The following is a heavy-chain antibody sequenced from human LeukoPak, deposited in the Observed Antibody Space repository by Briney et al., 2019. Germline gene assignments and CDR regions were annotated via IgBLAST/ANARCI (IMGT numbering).Heavy chain of an antibody. CDR3: ARDLGSGNYPRYYYYMDV. V-gene: IGHV4-30-4*08. Sequence: NPSQTLSLTCTVSGGSINSGEYYWSWIRQPPGKGLEWIGCISDSGSTYYSPSLKSRVTISVDTSKNQFSLKLSSVTAADTAVYYCARDLGSGNYPRYYYYMDVWGKGTTVSVSS. CDR2: ISDSGST. CDR1: GGSINSGEYY. D-gene: IGHD3-10*01. J-gene: IGHJ6*03.